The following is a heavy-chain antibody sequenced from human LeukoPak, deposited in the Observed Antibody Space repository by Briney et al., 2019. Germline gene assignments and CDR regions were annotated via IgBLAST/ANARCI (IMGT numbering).Heavy chain of an antibody. V-gene: IGHV4-34*01. D-gene: IGHD6-13*01. Sequence: GSLRLSCAASGFTFSSYAMHWVRQAPGKGLEWIGEINHSGSTNYNPSLKSRVTISVDTSKNQFSLKLSSVTAADTAVYYCARRSHSRDYWGQGTLVTVSS. CDR1: GFTFSSYA. CDR3: ARRSHSRDY. CDR2: INHSGST. J-gene: IGHJ4*02.